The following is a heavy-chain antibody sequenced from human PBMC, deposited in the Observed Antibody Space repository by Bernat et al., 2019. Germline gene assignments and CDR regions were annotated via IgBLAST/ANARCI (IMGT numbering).Heavy chain of an antibody. D-gene: IGHD6-13*01. J-gene: IGHJ4*02. V-gene: IGHV3-21*01. CDR3: ARGGSSSWGGGRNY. Sequence: EVQLVESGGGLVKPGGSLRLSCAASGFTFSSYSMNWVRQAPGKGLAWVSSISSSSSYIYYADSVKGRFTISRDNAKSSLYLQMNSLRAEDTAVYYCARGGSSSWGGGRNYWGQGTLVTVSS. CDR1: GFTFSSYS. CDR2: ISSSSSYI.